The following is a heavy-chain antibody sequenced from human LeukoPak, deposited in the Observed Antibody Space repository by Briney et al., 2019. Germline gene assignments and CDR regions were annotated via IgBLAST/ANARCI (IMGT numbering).Heavy chain of an antibody. CDR3: ARASPVVPAAKANY. D-gene: IGHD2-2*01. CDR1: GYTFTSYG. V-gene: IGHV1-18*01. Sequence: ASVKVSCKASGYTFTSYGISWVRQAPGQGLEWMGWISAYNGNTNYAQKLQGRVTMTTDTSTSTAYMELRSLRSDDTAVYYYARASPVVPAAKANYWGQGTLVTVSS. CDR2: ISAYNGNT. J-gene: IGHJ4*02.